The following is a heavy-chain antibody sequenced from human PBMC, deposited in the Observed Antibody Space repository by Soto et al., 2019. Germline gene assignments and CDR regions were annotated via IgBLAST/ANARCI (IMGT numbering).Heavy chain of an antibody. CDR1: GFTFSSYA. J-gene: IGHJ4*02. Sequence: GGSLRLSCAASGFTFSSYAMSWVRQAPGKGLEWVSAISGSGGSTYYADSVKGRFTISRDNSKNTLYLQMNSLRAEDTAVYYCAKDAGLGFLEWLFLGFDYWGQGTLVTVSS. V-gene: IGHV3-23*01. CDR3: AKDAGLGFLEWLFLGFDY. D-gene: IGHD3-3*01. CDR2: ISGSGGST.